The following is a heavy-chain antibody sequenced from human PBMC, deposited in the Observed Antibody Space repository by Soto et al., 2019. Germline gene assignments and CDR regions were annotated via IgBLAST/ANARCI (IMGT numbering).Heavy chain of an antibody. CDR3: ARDTARPYYYYYGMDV. V-gene: IGHV1-3*01. CDR1: GYTFTSYA. CDR2: INAGNGNT. J-gene: IGHJ6*02. D-gene: IGHD5-18*01. Sequence: ASVKVSCKASGYTFTSYAMHWVRQAPGQRLEWMGWINAGNGNTKYSQKFQGRVTITRDTSASTAYMELSSLRSEDTAVYYCARDTARPYYYYYGMDVWGQGTTVTVSS.